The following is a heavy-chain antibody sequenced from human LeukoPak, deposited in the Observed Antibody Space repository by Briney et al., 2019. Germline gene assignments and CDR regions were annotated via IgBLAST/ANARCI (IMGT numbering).Heavy chain of an antibody. J-gene: IGHJ4*02. CDR2: INQDGTKN. CDR1: GFTFSDDW. CDR3: ASDPNPMLGVSFDS. Sequence: GGSLRLSCVASGFTFSDDWMNWVRQAPGKGLEWVANINQDGTKNYYLDSVKGRFTISRDNAKNSLYLQMNSLRADDTAVYYCASDPNPMLGVSFDSWGQGSLVTVSS. V-gene: IGHV3-7*01. D-gene: IGHD1-26*01.